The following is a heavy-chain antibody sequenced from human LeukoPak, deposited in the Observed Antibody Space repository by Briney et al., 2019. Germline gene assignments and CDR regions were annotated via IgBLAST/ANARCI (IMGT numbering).Heavy chain of an antibody. CDR1: GYSFTSYW. CDR3: AKGYYYGSGSYWDY. V-gene: IGHV5-51*01. CDR2: IYPGDSDT. Sequence: GESRKISCQGSGYSFTSYWIGWAGQMPGKGRDWMGVIYPGDSDTRYSPSFQGQVTISADKSISTAYLQWSSLKASDTAMYYCAKGYYYGSGSYWDYWGQGTLVTVSS. D-gene: IGHD3-10*01. J-gene: IGHJ4*02.